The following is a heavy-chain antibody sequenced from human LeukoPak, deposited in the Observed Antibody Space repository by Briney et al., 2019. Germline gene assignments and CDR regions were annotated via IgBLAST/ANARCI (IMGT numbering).Heavy chain of an antibody. CDR1: GYSISSGYY. J-gene: IGHJ5*02. CDR2: IFHSGRT. V-gene: IGHV4-38-2*02. CDR3: ARGIPYYYDSSGPGGGYWFDP. D-gene: IGHD3-22*01. Sequence: SETLSLTCTVSGYSISSGYYWGWIRQPPGKGLERIGSIFHSGRTYYNPSLKSRVTISLDTSKNQFSLQLSSVTAADTAVYYCARGIPYYYDSSGPGGGYWFDPWGQGTLVTVSS.